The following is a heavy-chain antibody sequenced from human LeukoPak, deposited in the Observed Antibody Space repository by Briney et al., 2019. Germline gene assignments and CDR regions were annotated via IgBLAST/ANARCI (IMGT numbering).Heavy chain of an antibody. CDR2: IRGSGGST. J-gene: IGHJ4*02. Sequence: GSLRLSCAASGITFSSYSMSLVRPAPGKGLEWGSAIRGSGGSTYYADSVKGRFTISRDNSKNTLYLQMNSLRAEDTAVYYCAKDPYDSSGYSLYYFDYWGQGTLVTVSS. CDR1: GITFSSYS. V-gene: IGHV3-23*01. CDR3: AKDPYDSSGYSLYYFDY. D-gene: IGHD3-22*01.